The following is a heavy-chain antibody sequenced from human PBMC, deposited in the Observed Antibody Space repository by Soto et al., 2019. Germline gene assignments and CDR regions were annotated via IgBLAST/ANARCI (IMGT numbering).Heavy chain of an antibody. J-gene: IGHJ4*02. D-gene: IGHD6-25*01. CDR3: ARESGWTEPDY. V-gene: IGHV4-34*01. CDR2: INHSGST. CDR1: GGSFSGYY. Sequence: SETLSLTCAVYGGSFSGYYWSWIRQPPGKGLEWIGEINHSGSTNYNPSLKSRVTISVDTSKNQFSLKLSSVTAADTAVYYCARESGWTEPDYWAREPWSPSPQ.